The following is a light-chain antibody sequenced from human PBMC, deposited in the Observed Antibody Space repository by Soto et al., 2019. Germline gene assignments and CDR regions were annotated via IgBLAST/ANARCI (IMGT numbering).Light chain of an antibody. CDR3: QKYNSARLT. CDR1: QGISNY. V-gene: IGKV1-27*01. J-gene: IGKJ4*01. CDR2: AAS. Sequence: DLQMTQSPSSLSASVGDRVTITCRASQGISNYLAWYQQKPGKVPKLLIYAASTLQSGVPSRFSGSGSRTDFTLTISSLQPEDVATYYCQKYNSARLTFGGGTKVEIK.